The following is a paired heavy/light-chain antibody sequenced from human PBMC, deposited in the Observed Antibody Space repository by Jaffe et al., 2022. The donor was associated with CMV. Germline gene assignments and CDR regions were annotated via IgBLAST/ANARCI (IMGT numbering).Light chain of an antibody. J-gene: IGKJ1*01. Sequence: AIQMTQSPSSLSASVGDRVTITCRASQGVRNDLGWYQQKPGKAPKLLIYDASSLQTGVPSRFSGSGSGTDFSLTISSLQPEDFATYYCLQVYDYPWTFGQGTKVDIK. V-gene: IGKV1-6*01. CDR2: DAS. CDR1: QGVRND. CDR3: LQVYDYPWT.
Heavy chain of an antibody. J-gene: IGHJ3*02. CDR2: IYPRDSET. D-gene: IGHD4-17*01. Sequence: EVQLVQSGEEVKKPGESLKISCKGSGYTFSNFWIGWVRQMPGKGLEWMGIIYPRDSETRYSPSFQGLVTISADKSISTAYLQWNSLKASDTAMYYCARRITTTSIPDAFDIWGPGTMVTVSS. CDR3: ARRITTTSIPDAFDI. CDR1: GYTFSNFW. V-gene: IGHV5-51*01.